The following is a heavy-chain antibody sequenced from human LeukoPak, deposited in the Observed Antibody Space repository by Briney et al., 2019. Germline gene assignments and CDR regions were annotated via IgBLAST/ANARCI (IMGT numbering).Heavy chain of an antibody. V-gene: IGHV4-61*02. J-gene: IGHJ5*02. D-gene: IGHD2-21*02. CDR2: IYTSGST. CDR3: ATSRVDCWGWFDP. Sequence: SETLSLTCTVSGGSISSGSYYWSWLRQPAGKGLEWIGRIYTSGSTNYNPSLKSRVTISVDTSKNQFSLKLSSVTAAGTAVYCCATSRVDCWGWFDPWGQGTLVTVSS. CDR1: GGSISSGSYY.